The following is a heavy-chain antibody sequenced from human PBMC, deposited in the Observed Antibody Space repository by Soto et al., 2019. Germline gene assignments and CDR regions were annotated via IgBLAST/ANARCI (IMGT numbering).Heavy chain of an antibody. D-gene: IGHD4-17*01. CDR1: GYTFTSYN. CDR2: INTGNDNT. CDR3: ARVGDYGDFYFAY. J-gene: IGHJ4*02. Sequence: QVHLVQSGPEVKKPGASVKVACKASGYTFTSYNMHWVRQAPGQGLEWMGWINTGNDNTKYSQKFHGRVNFSRDTSASTVYMDLSSLRADDTAVYYCARVGDYGDFYFAYWGQGTLVTVSS. V-gene: IGHV1-3*04.